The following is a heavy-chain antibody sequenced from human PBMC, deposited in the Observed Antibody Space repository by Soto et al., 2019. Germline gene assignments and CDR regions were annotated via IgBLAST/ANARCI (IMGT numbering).Heavy chain of an antibody. CDR3: ARGYSGYGLLGWFDP. CDR1: GGSISSGGYY. V-gene: IGHV4-30-4*01. CDR2: IYYSGST. J-gene: IGHJ5*02. Sequence: SETLSLTCTVSGGSISSGGYYWSWIRQPPGKGLEWIGYIYYSGSTYYNPSLKSRVTISVDTSKNQFSLKLSSVTAAYTAVYYCARGYSGYGLLGWFDPWGQGTLVTVSS. D-gene: IGHD5-12*01.